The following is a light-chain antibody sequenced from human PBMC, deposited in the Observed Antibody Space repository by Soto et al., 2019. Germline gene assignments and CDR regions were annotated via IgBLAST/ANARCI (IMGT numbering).Light chain of an antibody. CDR2: GAS. V-gene: IGKV3-20*01. Sequence: EIVLTQSPGTLSLSPGERATLSCRASQSVSSSYLAWYQQKPGQAPRSLIYGASSRAIGIPDRFSGSGSGTDFTLTISRLEPEDFAVYYCQQYGSSPWTFGQGTQVDIK. CDR1: QSVSSSY. J-gene: IGKJ1*01. CDR3: QQYGSSPWT.